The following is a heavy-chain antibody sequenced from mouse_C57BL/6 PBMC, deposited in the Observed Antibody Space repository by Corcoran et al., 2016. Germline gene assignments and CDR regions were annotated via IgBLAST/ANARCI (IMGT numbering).Heavy chain of an antibody. CDR2: IDPEDGDT. Sequence: EVQLQQSGAELVRPGASVKLYCTASGFNIKDYYMHWVKQRPEQGLEWIGRIDPEDGDTEYAPKFQGKATMTAETSSNTAYLQLSSLTSEDTAVYYCTTFITTDFDYWGQGTTLTVSS. CDR1: GFNIKDYY. CDR3: TTFITTDFDY. D-gene: IGHD1-1*01. V-gene: IGHV14-1*01. J-gene: IGHJ2*01.